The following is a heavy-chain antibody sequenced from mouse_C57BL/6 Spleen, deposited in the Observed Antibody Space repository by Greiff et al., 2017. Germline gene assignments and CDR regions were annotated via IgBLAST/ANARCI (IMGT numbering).Heavy chain of an antibody. J-gene: IGHJ4*01. CDR1: GYTFTSYW. V-gene: IGHV1-74*01. Sequence: QVQLQQPGAELVKPGASVKVSCKASGYTFTSYWMHWVKQRPGQGLEWIGRIHPSDSDTNYNQKFKGKATLTVDKSSSTAYMQLRSLTSEDSAVYYCAPHYYGSRDQAMDYWGQGTSVTVSS. CDR3: APHYYGSRDQAMDY. D-gene: IGHD1-1*01. CDR2: IHPSDSDT.